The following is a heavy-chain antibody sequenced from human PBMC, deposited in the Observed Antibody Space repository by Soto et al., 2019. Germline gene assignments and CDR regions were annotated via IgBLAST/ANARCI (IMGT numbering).Heavy chain of an antibody. D-gene: IGHD3-10*01. CDR3: ARDMGYYGSQAGY. CDR1: GFTFSSYG. CDR2: IWYDGSNK. Sequence: QVQLVESGGGVVQPGRSLRLSCAASGFTFSSYGMHWVRQAPGKGLEWVAVIWYDGSNKYYADSVKGRFTISRDNSKNTLYLQMNSLRAEDTAVYYCARDMGYYGSQAGYWGQGTLVTVSS. V-gene: IGHV3-33*01. J-gene: IGHJ4*02.